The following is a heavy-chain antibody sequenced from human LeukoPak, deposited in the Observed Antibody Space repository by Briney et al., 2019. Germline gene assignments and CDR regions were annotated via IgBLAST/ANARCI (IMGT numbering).Heavy chain of an antibody. V-gene: IGHV1-18*01. D-gene: IGHD4-23*01. CDR1: GYTFTSYG. Sequence: SVKVSCTASGYTFTSYGISWVRQAPGQGLEWKGWISAYNGNTNYAQKLRGRVTMTTDTSTSTAYMQLRSLRSDDTAVYYCARDKTVVTPELDYWGQGTLVTVSS. CDR3: ARDKTVVTPELDY. J-gene: IGHJ4*02. CDR2: ISAYNGNT.